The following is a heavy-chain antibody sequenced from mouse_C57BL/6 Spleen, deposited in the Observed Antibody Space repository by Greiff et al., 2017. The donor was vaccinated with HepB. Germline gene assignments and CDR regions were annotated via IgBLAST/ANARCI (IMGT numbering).Heavy chain of an antibody. V-gene: IGHV1-64*01. CDR3: AKDGKNYAMDY. CDR1: GYTFTSYW. CDR2: IHPNSGRT. Sequence: VQLQQSGAELVKPGASVKLSCKASGYTFTSYWMHWVKQRPGQGLEWIGMIHPNSGRTNYNEKFKSKATLTVDKSSSTAYMQLSSLTSEDSAVYYCAKDGKNYAMDYWGQGTSVTVSS. D-gene: IGHD2-1*01. J-gene: IGHJ4*01.